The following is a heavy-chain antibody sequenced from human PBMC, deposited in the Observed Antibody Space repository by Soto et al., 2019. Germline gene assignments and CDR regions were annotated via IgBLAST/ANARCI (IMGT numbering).Heavy chain of an antibody. Sequence: VGSLRPSCAASGFTFSDYYMSWIRQAPGKGLEWVSYISSSGSTIYYADSVKGRFTISRDNAKNSLYLQMNSLRAEDTAVYYCARDLTGTTVLNYCGQRTLVTVSS. CDR3: ARDLTGTTVLNY. CDR1: GFTFSDYY. CDR2: ISSSGSTI. D-gene: IGHD1-7*01. V-gene: IGHV3-11*01. J-gene: IGHJ4*02.